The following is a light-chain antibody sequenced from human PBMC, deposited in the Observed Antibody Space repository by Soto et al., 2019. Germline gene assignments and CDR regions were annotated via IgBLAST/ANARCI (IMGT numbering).Light chain of an antibody. V-gene: IGKV3-15*01. CDR3: QQCSECPLIT. J-gene: IGKJ5*01. Sequence: EIVMTQSPATLSVSPGERVTLSCRASQSVSSYLAWYQHKPCQPPRLLIYGASTRATCIPARFSGSGSGTEFTLTISSLQSEDFAVYYCQQCSECPLITFGQWTRLEIK. CDR2: GAS. CDR1: QSVSSY.